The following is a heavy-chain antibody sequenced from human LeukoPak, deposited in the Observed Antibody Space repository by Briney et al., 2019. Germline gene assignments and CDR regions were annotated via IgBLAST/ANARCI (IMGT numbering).Heavy chain of an antibody. Sequence: ASVKVSCKASRYTFTSYGISRVRQAPGQGLEWMGWISAYNGNTFYAQNLQGRVAMTTDTSASTAYMELRSLRSDDTAVYFCARDSVVLPYFFDYWGQGTLVTVSS. CDR1: RYTFTSYG. CDR2: ISAYNGNT. CDR3: ARDSVVLPYFFDY. V-gene: IGHV1-18*01. J-gene: IGHJ4*02. D-gene: IGHD2-21*01.